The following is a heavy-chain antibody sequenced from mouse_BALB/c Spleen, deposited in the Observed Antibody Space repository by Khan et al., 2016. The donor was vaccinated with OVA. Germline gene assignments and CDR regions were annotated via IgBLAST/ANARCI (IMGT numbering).Heavy chain of an antibody. CDR1: GFSLTGYG. CDR3: AREIYYDYAYYYAMDY. J-gene: IGHJ4*01. V-gene: IGHV2-6-7*01. D-gene: IGHD2-4*01. Sequence: VQLQESGPGLVAPSQSLSITCTVSGFSLTGYGVNWVRQPPGKGLEWLGMIWGDGSTDYYSALISRLIISKDNSKSQAFLKMNSLHTDDTARYYCAREIYYDYAYYYAMDYWGQGTSVTVSS. CDR2: IWGDGST.